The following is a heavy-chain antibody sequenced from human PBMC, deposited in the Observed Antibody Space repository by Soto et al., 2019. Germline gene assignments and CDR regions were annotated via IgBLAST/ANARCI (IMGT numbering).Heavy chain of an antibody. D-gene: IGHD2-2*01. V-gene: IGHV4-4*02. CDR1: GGSINNTYW. CDR2: IYHTGGR. J-gene: IGHJ3*01. CDR3: ARAVYCTTPNCWYDFKYYLLAV. Sequence: SANLSLTCCVAGGSINNTYWWGWVRQAPEQGLEWIGEIYHTGGRSYMPSLRGRITLSVDTSKNQFCLKLTSVTAADTAVYYCARAVYCTTPNCWYDFKYYLLAVW.